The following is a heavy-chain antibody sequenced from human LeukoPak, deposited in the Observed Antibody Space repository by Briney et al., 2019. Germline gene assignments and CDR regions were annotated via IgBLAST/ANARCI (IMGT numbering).Heavy chain of an antibody. J-gene: IGHJ4*02. D-gene: IGHD3-16*01. V-gene: IGHV4-59*11. CDR1: GGSISSHY. CDR2: IYYSGST. CDR3: ARARGGCLGYFDY. Sequence: PSETLSLTCTVSGGSISSHYWSWIRQPPGKGLEWIGYIYYSGSTNYNPSLKSRVTISVDTSKNQFSLKLSSVTAADTAVYYCARARGGCLGYFDYWGQGTLVTVSS.